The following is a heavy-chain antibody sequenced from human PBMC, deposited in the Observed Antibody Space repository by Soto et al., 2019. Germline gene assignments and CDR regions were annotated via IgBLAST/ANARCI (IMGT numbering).Heavy chain of an antibody. J-gene: IGHJ4*02. CDR2: VGTANANT. V-gene: IGHV1-18*01. CDR1: GYTFTAYG. Sequence: ASVKVSCKTSGYTFTAYGLAWLRQAPGQRPEWLGWVGTANANTNYAEKFQGRVTMTEDTSTDTAYMELSSLRSEDTAVYYCATDSQARLRFLEWSPTYFDYWGQGTLVTVSS. D-gene: IGHD3-3*01. CDR3: ATDSQARLRFLEWSPTYFDY.